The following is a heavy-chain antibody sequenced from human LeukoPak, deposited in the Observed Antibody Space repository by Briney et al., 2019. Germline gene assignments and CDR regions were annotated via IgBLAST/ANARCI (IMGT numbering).Heavy chain of an antibody. V-gene: IGHV1-46*01. CDR1: GYTFTSYY. J-gene: IGHJ4*02. D-gene: IGHD2-15*01. CDR2: INPSGGST. CDR3: ARDSRGRSNFDY. Sequence: ASVTVSFTASGYTFTSYYMHWVRQAPGQGLEWMGIINPSGGSTSYAQKFQGRVTMTRDTSTSTVYMELSSLRSEDTAVYYCARDSRGRSNFDYWGQGTLVTVSS.